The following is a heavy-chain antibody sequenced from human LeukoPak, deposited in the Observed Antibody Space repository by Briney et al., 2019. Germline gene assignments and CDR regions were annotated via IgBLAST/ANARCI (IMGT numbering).Heavy chain of an antibody. D-gene: IGHD2-15*01. Sequence: SETLSLTSSVSGGSMNTHYWSWIRQPPGKGLEWIGYIYYSGSTNYNPSLKSRVTISVDTSKNQFSLKLSSVTAADTAVYYCARDEGDGSYFDNWGQGTLVTVSS. CDR3: ARDEGDGSYFDN. J-gene: IGHJ4*02. CDR2: IYYSGST. CDR1: GGSMNTHY. V-gene: IGHV4-59*11.